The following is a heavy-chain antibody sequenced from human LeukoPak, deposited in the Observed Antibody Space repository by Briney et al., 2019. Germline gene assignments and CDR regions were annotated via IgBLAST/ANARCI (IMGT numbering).Heavy chain of an antibody. V-gene: IGHV3-21*01. Sequence: GGSLRLSCAASGFTFSSYSMNWVRQAPGKGLEWVSSISSSSSYIYYADSVKGRFTISRDNAKNSLYLQMNSLRAEDTAVYYCARVSVDYGDYVSLVYWGQGTLVTVSS. CDR1: GFTFSSYS. CDR3: ARVSVDYGDYVSLVY. D-gene: IGHD4-17*01. CDR2: ISSSSSYI. J-gene: IGHJ4*02.